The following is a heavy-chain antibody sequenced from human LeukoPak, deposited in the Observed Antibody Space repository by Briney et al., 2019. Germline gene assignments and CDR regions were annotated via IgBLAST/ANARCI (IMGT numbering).Heavy chain of an antibody. CDR3: AREGYNLGTDF. D-gene: IGHD5-18*01. CDR1: GGSISTYL. V-gene: IGHV4-4*07. J-gene: IGHJ4*02. CDR2: ISASGTT. Sequence: PSETLSLTCSVSGGSISTYLWSWIRQPAGKGLEWIGHISASGTTNYNASLKSRVTMSADTSKNQFSLMLNSVTAADTAVYYCAREGYNLGTDFWGQGTLVTVSS.